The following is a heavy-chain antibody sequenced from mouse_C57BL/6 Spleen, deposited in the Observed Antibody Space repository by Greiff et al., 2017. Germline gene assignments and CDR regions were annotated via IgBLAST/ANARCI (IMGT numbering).Heavy chain of an antibody. Sequence: VQLQQSGAELARPGASVKMSCKASGYTFTSYTMPWVKQRPGQGLEWIGYINPSSGYTKYNQKFKDKATLTADKSSSTAYMQLSSLTSEDSAVYDCAREGGSTMVTPFAYWGQGTLVTVAA. CDR3: AREGGSTMVTPFAY. D-gene: IGHD2-2*01. J-gene: IGHJ3*01. CDR1: GYTFTSYT. V-gene: IGHV1-4*01. CDR2: INPSSGYT.